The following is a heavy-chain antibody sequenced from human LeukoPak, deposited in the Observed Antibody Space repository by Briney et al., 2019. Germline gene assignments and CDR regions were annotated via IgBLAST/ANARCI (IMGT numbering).Heavy chain of an antibody. D-gene: IGHD1-26*01. Sequence: ASVKVSCKVSGYTLTELSLHWVRQAPGKGLEWMGGFDPEDGETIYAQKFQGRVTMTEDTSTDTAYMELSSLRSEDTAVYYCATGSKWELLFDYWGQGTLVTVSS. V-gene: IGHV1-24*01. CDR2: FDPEDGET. CDR3: ATGSKWELLFDY. CDR1: GYTLTELS. J-gene: IGHJ4*02.